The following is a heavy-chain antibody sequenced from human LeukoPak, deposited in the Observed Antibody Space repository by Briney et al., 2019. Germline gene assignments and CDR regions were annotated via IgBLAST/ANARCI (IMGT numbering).Heavy chain of an antibody. CDR3: ARGPGGYSYGYYFDY. CDR1: GGSISSYY. D-gene: IGHD5-18*01. J-gene: IGHJ4*02. Sequence: SETLSLTCAVSGGSISSYYWSWIRQPPGKGLGWIGFFYYSGSTNYNPSLKSRVTISVDTSKNHFSLKLSSVTAADTAVYYCARGPGGYSYGYYFDYWGQGTLVTVSS. CDR2: FYYSGST. V-gene: IGHV4-59*01.